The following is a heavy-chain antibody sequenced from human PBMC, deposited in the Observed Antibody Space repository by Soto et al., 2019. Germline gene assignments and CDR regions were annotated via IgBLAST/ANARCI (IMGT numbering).Heavy chain of an antibody. J-gene: IGHJ4*02. CDR1: GFTFSSYA. D-gene: IGHD5-12*01. CDR3: ARGGGYDFGPPFDY. Sequence: EVQLVESGGGLVQPGGALGLSCAGSGFTFSSYAMHLVRQAPGEGLEYVSAISSNGGSTYYANSVKGRFTISRDNSKNTLYLQMGSLRAEDMAVYYCARGGGYDFGPPFDYWGQGTLVTVSS. CDR2: ISSNGGST. V-gene: IGHV3-64*01.